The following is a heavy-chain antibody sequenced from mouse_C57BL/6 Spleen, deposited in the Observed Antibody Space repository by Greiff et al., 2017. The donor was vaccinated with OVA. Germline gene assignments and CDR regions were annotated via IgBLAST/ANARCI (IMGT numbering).Heavy chain of an antibody. V-gene: IGHV1-82*01. CDR2: IYPGDGDT. CDR3: ARVLITTVDPYAMDY. CDR1: GYAFSSSW. D-gene: IGHD1-1*01. J-gene: IGHJ4*01. Sequence: QVQLQQPGPELVKPGASVKISCKASGYAFSSSWMNWVKQRPGKGLEWIGRIYPGDGDTNYNGKFKGKATLTADKSSSTAYMQLSSLTSEDSAVYFCARVLITTVDPYAMDYWGQGTSVTVSS.